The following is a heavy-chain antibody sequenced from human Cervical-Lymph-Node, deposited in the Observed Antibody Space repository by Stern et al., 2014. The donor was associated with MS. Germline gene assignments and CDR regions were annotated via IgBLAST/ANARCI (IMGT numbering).Heavy chain of an antibody. D-gene: IGHD1-1*01. CDR1: DLAFSRYW. V-gene: IGHV3-7*03. J-gene: IGHJ4*02. CDR3: ANGGTTWN. Sequence: EDQLVESGGGEVQSGGSLRLSCVASDLAFSRYWMNWVRQAPGKGLQWVANINQAGSEKYYVDSVKGRFTISRDNAKKSLYLQMNNLSSEDTAVYYCANGGTTWNWGQGTLVTVSS. CDR2: INQAGSEK.